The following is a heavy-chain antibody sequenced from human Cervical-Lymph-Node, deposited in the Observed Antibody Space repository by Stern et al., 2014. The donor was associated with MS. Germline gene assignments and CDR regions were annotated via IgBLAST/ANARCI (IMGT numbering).Heavy chain of an antibody. CDR3: ARARVGDYAHSPHLDS. CDR1: GFTFSHYS. CDR2: ISNNSTHI. Sequence: EVPLVESGGGLVKPGESLRLSCAASGFTFSHYSINWVRQAPGKGLEWISSISNNSTHISYADSVDGRFTISIDSAKDSASLHMVSLRAEDTAVYYCARARVGDYAHSPHLDSWGQGTLVTVSS. J-gene: IGHJ4*02. V-gene: IGHV3-21*01. D-gene: IGHD4-17*01.